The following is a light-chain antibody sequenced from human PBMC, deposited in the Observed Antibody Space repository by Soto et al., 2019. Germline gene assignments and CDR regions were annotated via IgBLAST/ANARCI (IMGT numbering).Light chain of an antibody. CDR2: DTS. Sequence: EIVLTQSPATLSLSPGERATLSCRASQSVSSYLAWYQQKPGQAPRLLIYDTSNRATGIPASFSGSGSGTDFTLAIRSLGPEDFAVFYWQQRRNWPPHTFRRGTKQEIK. CDR3: QQRRNWPPHT. V-gene: IGKV3-11*01. CDR1: QSVSSY. J-gene: IGKJ2*01.